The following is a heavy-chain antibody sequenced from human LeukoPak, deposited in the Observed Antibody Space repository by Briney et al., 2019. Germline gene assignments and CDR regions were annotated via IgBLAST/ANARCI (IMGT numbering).Heavy chain of an antibody. V-gene: IGHV4-34*01. J-gene: IGHJ5*02. D-gene: IGHD2-21*02. CDR3: ARGWVVTAYAPFDP. CDR1: GGSFSGYY. CDR2: INHGGST. Sequence: PSETLTLTCAVNGGSFSGYYWTWIRQTPGKGLEWIGGINHGGSTNYNPSLRSRVTISVDTSKNQFSLRLRSVSAADTAVYYCARGWVVTAYAPFDPWGQGTLVIVSS.